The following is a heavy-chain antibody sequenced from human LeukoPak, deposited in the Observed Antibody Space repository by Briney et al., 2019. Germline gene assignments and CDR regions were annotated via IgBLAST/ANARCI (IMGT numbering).Heavy chain of an antibody. J-gene: IGHJ6*02. CDR1: GGSLSDYY. CDR2: INHSGST. D-gene: IGHD3-3*01. CDR3: ARAGRFPRLGMDV. V-gene: IGHV4-34*01. Sequence: PSETLSLTCAVYGGSLSDYYWNWIRQPPGKGLEWIGEINHSGSTNYNPSLKGRVTISVGTSKNQFSLRLFSVTAADTAVYYCARAGRFPRLGMDVWGQGTTVTVSS.